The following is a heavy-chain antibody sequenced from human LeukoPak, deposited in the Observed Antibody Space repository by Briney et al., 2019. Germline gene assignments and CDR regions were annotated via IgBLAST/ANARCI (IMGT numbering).Heavy chain of an antibody. J-gene: IGHJ6*02. CDR1: GFTLRSYA. CDR2: ISGSGGST. CDR3: VKRLGMDV. Sequence: GGSLRLSCTASGFTLRSYAMSWVRQAPGKGLEWVSGISGSGGSTSVDSVKGRFTISRDNFKNTLHLQMNSLRVEDTAVYYCVKRLGMDVWGQGTTVTVSS. V-gene: IGHV3-23*01.